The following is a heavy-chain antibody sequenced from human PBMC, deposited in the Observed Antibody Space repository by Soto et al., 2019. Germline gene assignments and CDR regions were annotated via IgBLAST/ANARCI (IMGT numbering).Heavy chain of an antibody. CDR3: AREPIRDYGDYLGDFDY. V-gene: IGHV1-69*01. D-gene: IGHD4-17*01. J-gene: IGHJ4*02. Sequence: QVQLVQSGAEVKKPGSSVKVSCKASGGTFSSYAISWVRQAPGQGLEWMGGIIPIFGTANYAQKFQGRVTITADESTSTGYMELSSLRSEDTAVYYCAREPIRDYGDYLGDFDYWGQGTLVTVSS. CDR1: GGTFSSYA. CDR2: IIPIFGTA.